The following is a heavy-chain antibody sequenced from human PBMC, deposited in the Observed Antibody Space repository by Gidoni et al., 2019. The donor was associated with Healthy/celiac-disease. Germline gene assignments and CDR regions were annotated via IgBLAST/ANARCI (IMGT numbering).Heavy chain of an antibody. V-gene: IGHV4-39*07. CDR2: IYYRGST. CDR1: GASIGSSSYY. Sequence: QLQLQEPGPGLVKPSETLSLTCTVSGASIGSSSYYWGWIRQPPGKGTEWIGGIYYRGSTYYNPSLKSRVTISIDTSKNQFSLKLSAVTAADTAVYYCARDIGGDGASYWGQGTLVTVSS. CDR3: ARDIGGDGASY. D-gene: IGHD3-10*01. J-gene: IGHJ4*02.